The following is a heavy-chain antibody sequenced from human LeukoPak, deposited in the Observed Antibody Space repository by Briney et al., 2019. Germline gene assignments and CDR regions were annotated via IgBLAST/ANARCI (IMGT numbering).Heavy chain of an antibody. CDR2: INPNIGGT. J-gene: IGHJ4*02. V-gene: IGHV1-2*02. CDR1: GYTFTGYY. CDR3: AGAMTTVTPFDY. D-gene: IGHD4-17*01. Sequence: ASVKVSCKASGYTFTGYYMHWVRQAPGQGLEWMGWINPNIGGTNYAQKFQGGVTMTRDTSISTAYMELSRLRSDDTAVYYCAGAMTTVTPFDYWGQGTLVTVSS.